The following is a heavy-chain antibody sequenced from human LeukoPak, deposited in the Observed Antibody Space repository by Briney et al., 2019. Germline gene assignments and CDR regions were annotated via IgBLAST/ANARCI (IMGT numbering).Heavy chain of an antibody. V-gene: IGHV3-7*05. CDR3: ARLNWNDSY. J-gene: IGHJ4*02. CDR2: IKYDGSEK. D-gene: IGHD1-1*01. CDR1: GFVFTEYW. Sequence: GGSLRLSCAASGFVFTEYWMSWVRQAPGKGLEWVANIKYDGSEKYHVDSVKGRFTVSRDNAEKSVDLHMNSLRADDTAVYYCARLNWNDSYWGQGTLVTVSS.